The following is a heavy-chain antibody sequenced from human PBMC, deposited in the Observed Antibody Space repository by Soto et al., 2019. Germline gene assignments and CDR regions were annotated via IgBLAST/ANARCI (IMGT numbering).Heavy chain of an antibody. CDR3: AGRVVVVAATPGDWFDP. CDR1: GFTFSDYY. CDR2: ISSSGSTI. V-gene: IGHV3-11*01. D-gene: IGHD2-15*01. J-gene: IGHJ5*02. Sequence: QVQLVESGGGLVKPGGSLRLSCAASGFTFSDYYMSWIRQAPGKGLEWVSYISSSGSTIYYADSVKGRFTISRDNAKNSLYLHMNRLRAEDMSVYYCAGRVVVVAATPGDWFDPWGQGTLVSGSS.